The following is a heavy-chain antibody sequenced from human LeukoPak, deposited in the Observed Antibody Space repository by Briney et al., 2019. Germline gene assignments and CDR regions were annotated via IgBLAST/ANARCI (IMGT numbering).Heavy chain of an antibody. Sequence: SETLSLTCAVYGGSFSGYYWSWIRQPPGKGLEWIGEINHSGSTNYNPSLKSRVTISVDTSKNQFSLKLSSVTAADTAVYYCARVTYILTGYYMGYFDYWGQGTLVTVSS. CDR2: INHSGST. D-gene: IGHD3-9*01. V-gene: IGHV4-34*01. CDR1: GGSFSGYY. J-gene: IGHJ4*02. CDR3: ARVTYILTGYYMGYFDY.